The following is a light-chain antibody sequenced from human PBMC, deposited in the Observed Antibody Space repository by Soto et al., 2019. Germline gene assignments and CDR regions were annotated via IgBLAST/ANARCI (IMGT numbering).Light chain of an antibody. CDR2: GAS. CDR1: QSLRSSY. V-gene: IGKV3-20*01. CDR3: LQYDTSPRT. J-gene: IGKJ1*01. Sequence: EIVLTQSPGTLSLSAGERATLSCRASQSLRSSYLAWYQQKPGQAPRLLIYGASNRATDIPDRFSGSGSGTDFSLAISRLEPEDSAVYYCLQYDTSPRTFGQGTTVEIK.